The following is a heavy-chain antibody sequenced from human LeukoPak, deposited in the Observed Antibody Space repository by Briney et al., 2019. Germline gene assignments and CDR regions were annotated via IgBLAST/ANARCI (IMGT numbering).Heavy chain of an antibody. CDR2: IKSKTDGGTT. Sequence: PGGSLRLSCAASGFTFSNAWMSWVRQAPGKGLEWVGRIKSKTDGGTTDYAEPVKGRFTISRDDSKNTLYLQMNSLKTEDTAVYYCTSTTAGYSSAPWVDPWGQGTLVTVSS. V-gene: IGHV3-15*01. CDR1: GFTFSNAW. CDR3: TSTTAGYSSAPWVDP. J-gene: IGHJ5*02. D-gene: IGHD6-19*01.